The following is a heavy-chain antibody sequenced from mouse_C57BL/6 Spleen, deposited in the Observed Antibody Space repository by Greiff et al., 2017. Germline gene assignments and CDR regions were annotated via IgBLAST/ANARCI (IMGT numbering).Heavy chain of an antibody. V-gene: IGHV1-53*01. CDR1: GYTFTSYW. J-gene: IGHJ3*01. CDR3: ARECGDYDYEWLAY. CDR2: INPGNGGT. Sequence: QVQLQQPGTELVKPGASVTLSCKASGYTFTSYWMHWVKQTPGQGLEWIGNINPGNGGTNYNEKFKSKATLTVDKSSSTAYMQLSSLASEDSAVYYCARECGDYDYEWLAYWGQGTMVTVSA. D-gene: IGHD2-4*01.